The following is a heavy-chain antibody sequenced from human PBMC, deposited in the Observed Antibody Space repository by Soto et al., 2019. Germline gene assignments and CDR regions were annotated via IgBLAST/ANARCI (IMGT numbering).Heavy chain of an antibody. J-gene: IGHJ5*02. CDR3: ASGPDSYDISGYFEP. CDR2: MSYSGPN. Sequence: QVQLQESGPGLVKPSQTLSLTCTVSGGSISSGGYFWSWIRQRPGKGLGWIGYMSYSGPNPYNPSLNSRATISVDTPENQFFLKLSSVTAADTAVYFCASGPDSYDISGYFEPWGQGTLVTVSS. CDR1: GGSISSGGYF. V-gene: IGHV4-31*03. D-gene: IGHD3-22*01.